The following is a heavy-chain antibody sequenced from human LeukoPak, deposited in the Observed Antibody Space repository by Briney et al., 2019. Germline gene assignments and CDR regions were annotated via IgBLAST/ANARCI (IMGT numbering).Heavy chain of an antibody. CDR2: IYYSGST. CDR3: ARGGSVENYDFWSGYYRGLDY. CDR1: GGSISSYY. Sequence: PSETLSLTCTVSGGSISSYYWSWIRQPPGKGLEWIGYIYYSGSTNYNPSLKSRVTISVDTSKNQFSLKLSSVTAADTAVYYCARGGSVENYDFWSGYYRGLDYWGQGTLVTVSS. J-gene: IGHJ4*02. V-gene: IGHV4-59*08. D-gene: IGHD3-3*01.